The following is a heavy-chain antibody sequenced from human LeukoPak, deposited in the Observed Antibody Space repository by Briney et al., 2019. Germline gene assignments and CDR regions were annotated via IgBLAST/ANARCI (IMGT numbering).Heavy chain of an antibody. Sequence: SQTLSLTCTVSGGSISSGGYYWSWIRQPPGKGLEWIGYIYHSGSTYYNPSLKSRVTISVGRSKNQFSLKLSSVTAADTAVYYCRFGELWPSDFDYWGQGTLVTVSS. CDR1: GGSISSGGYY. V-gene: IGHV4-30-2*01. J-gene: IGHJ4*02. CDR3: RFGELWPSDFDY. D-gene: IGHD3-10*01. CDR2: IYHSGST.